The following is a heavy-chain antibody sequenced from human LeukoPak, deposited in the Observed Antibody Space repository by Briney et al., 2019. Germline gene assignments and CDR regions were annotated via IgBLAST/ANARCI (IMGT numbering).Heavy chain of an antibody. CDR1: GFTFSDYY. CDR3: AGGRLVATSKAVAIDY. V-gene: IGHV3-11*01. CDR2: ISSSGSTI. J-gene: IGHJ4*02. D-gene: IGHD5-12*01. Sequence: PGGSLRLSCAASGFTFSDYYMSWIRQAPGKGLEWVSYISSSGSTIYYADSVKGRFTISRDNAKNSLYLQMNSLRAEDTAVYYCAGGRLVATSKAVAIDYWGQGTLVTVSS.